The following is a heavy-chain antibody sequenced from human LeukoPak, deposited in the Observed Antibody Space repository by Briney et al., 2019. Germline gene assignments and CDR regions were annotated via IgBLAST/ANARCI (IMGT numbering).Heavy chain of an antibody. Sequence: GGSLRLSCAASGFTFSSYSMNWVRQAPGKGLEWVSSISSSSSYIYHADSVKGRFTISRDNAKNSLYLQMNSLRAEDTALYYCAKSEYWGASYYFDYWGQGTLVTVSS. CDR3: AKSEYWGASYYFDY. V-gene: IGHV3-21*04. CDR2: ISSSSSYI. CDR1: GFTFSSYS. J-gene: IGHJ4*02. D-gene: IGHD7-27*01.